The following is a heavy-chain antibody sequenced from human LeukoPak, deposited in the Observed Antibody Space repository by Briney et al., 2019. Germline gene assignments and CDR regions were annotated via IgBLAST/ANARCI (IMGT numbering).Heavy chain of an antibody. Sequence: ASVKVSCKASGYTFTAYYMHWVRQAPGQGLEWMGWINPNSGGTNYAQKLQGRVTMTTDTSTSTAYMELRSLRSEDTAVYYCARVGSYYMFWFDPWGQGTLVTVSS. J-gene: IGHJ5*02. V-gene: IGHV1-2*02. CDR1: GYTFTAYY. CDR2: INPNSGGT. CDR3: ARVGSYYMFWFDP. D-gene: IGHD1-26*01.